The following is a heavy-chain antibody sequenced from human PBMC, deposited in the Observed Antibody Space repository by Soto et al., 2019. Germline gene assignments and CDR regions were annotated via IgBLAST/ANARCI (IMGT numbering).Heavy chain of an antibody. CDR2: ISGSGDRT. CDR3: ATDRMYYYCSGSLWYLDY. V-gene: IGHV3-23*01. CDR1: GFTFSAYA. J-gene: IGHJ4*02. Sequence: EVQLLQSGGDLVQPGGSLRLSCAASGFTFSAYAMSWVRQAPGKGLEWVSAISGSGDRTYYADSVKGRFTISRDSSDNTLYLQMNSLRAEDTAIYYCATDRMYYYCSGSLWYLDYWGQGTLVIVSS. D-gene: IGHD3-10*01.